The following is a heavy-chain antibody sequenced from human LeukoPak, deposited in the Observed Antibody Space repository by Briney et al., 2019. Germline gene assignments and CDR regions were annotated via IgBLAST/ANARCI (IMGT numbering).Heavy chain of an antibody. CDR2: ISSSSTYI. D-gene: IGHD3-22*01. V-gene: IGHV3-21*01. CDR3: AREGGRYYYDSSGYGSGGYFDY. J-gene: IGHJ4*02. CDR1: GFTFSSYE. Sequence: GGSLRLSCAASGFTFSSYEMNWVRQAPGKGLEWVSSISSSSTYIYYADSVKGRFTISRDNAKNSLYLQMNSLRAEDTAVYYCAREGGRYYYDSSGYGSGGYFDYWGQGTLVTVSS.